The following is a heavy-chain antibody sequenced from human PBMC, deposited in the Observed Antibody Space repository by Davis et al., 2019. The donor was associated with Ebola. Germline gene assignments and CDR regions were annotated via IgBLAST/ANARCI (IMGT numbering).Heavy chain of an antibody. V-gene: IGHV1-69*13. J-gene: IGHJ4*02. Sequence: SVKVSCKASGYIFTNYGVNWLRQAPGQGLEWMGGIIPIFGTANYAQRFQGRVTITADESRTTAYMELSSLRSEDTAVYYCAKDRYYDNNPLYYESECWGQGTLVTVSS. CDR2: IIPIFGTA. CDR1: GYIFTNYG. CDR3: AKDRYYDNNPLYYESEC. D-gene: IGHD3-22*01.